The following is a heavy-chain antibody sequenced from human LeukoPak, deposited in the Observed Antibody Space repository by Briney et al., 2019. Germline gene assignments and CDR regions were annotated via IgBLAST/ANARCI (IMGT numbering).Heavy chain of an antibody. V-gene: IGHV3-74*01. Sequence: QPGGSLRLSCAASGFTSSTYWMHWVRQAPGKGLVWVSRINNDGSSINYADSMKGRFTISRDNAKNTLYLQMDSRRAEGTAVYYCANTYRLLQYYFDYGGQGTLVSVSS. CDR2: INNDGSSI. CDR1: GFTSSTYW. CDR3: ANTYRLLQYYFDY. J-gene: IGHJ4*02. D-gene: IGHD2-15*01.